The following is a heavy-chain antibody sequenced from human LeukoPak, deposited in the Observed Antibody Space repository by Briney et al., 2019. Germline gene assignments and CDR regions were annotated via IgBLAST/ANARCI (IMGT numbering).Heavy chain of an antibody. V-gene: IGHV3-48*03. D-gene: IGHD1-26*01. J-gene: IGHJ4*02. CDR3: ARDSFRGSYSDY. CDR1: EFTFTSYE. Sequence: PGGSLRLYCAASEFTFTSYEMNWVRQAPGKGLEWVSYISSSGSTIYYADSVKGRFTISRDNAKNSLYLQMNSLRAGDTAVYYCARDSFRGSYSDYWGQGTLVTVSS. CDR2: ISSSGSTI.